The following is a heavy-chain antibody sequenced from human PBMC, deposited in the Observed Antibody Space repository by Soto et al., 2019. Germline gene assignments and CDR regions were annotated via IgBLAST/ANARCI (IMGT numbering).Heavy chain of an antibody. CDR3: AKDRVPLYYYYYGMDV. V-gene: IGHV3-9*01. D-gene: IGHD2-2*01. CDR2: ISWNSGSI. CDR1: VFTFDDYA. J-gene: IGHJ6*02. Sequence: GGSLRLSCAASVFTFDDYAMHLVRQSPGKGLEWVSGISWNSGSIGYADSVKGRFTISRDNAKNSLYLQMNSLRAEDTALYYCAKDRVPLYYYYYGMDVWGQGTKVTVSS.